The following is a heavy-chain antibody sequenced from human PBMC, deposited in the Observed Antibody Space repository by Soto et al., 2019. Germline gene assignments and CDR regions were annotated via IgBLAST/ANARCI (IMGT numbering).Heavy chain of an antibody. CDR2: IIPIFGTA. CDR1: GGTFSSYA. V-gene: IGHV1-69*13. CDR3: ARGQVRLRYFDSQIDY. D-gene: IGHD3-9*01. J-gene: IGHJ4*02. Sequence: GASVKVSCKASGGTFSSYAISWVRQAPGQGLEWMGGIIPIFGTANYAQKFQGRVTITADESTSTAYMELSSLRSEDTAVYYCARGQVRLRYFDSQIDYWGQGTLVTVSS.